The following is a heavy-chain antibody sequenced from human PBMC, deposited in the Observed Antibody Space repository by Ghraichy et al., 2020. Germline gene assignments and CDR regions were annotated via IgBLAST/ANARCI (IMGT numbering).Heavy chain of an antibody. J-gene: IGHJ4*02. CDR3: AKHRQDYGDSNSDY. V-gene: IGHV3-23*01. CDR2: IRSSGGST. D-gene: IGHD4-17*01. CDR1: GFTFSSYA. Sequence: GGSLRLSCAASGFTFSSYAMSWFRQPGKGLEWVSTIRSSGGSTYYADYVKGRFTISRDNSKNTLYLQMNSLRAEDTAVYYCAKHRQDYGDSNSDYWGQGTLVTVSS.